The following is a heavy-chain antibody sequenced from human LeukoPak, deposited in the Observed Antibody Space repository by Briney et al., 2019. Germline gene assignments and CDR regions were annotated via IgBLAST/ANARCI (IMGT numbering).Heavy chain of an antibody. V-gene: IGHV5-51*01. J-gene: IGHJ3*02. D-gene: IGHD3-10*01. CDR3: ARRGYYYGSGSYYIDAFDI. CDR2: LYHGDSDT. Sequence: GESLKISCKGSGYSFISYWIGWVRQLPGRGLEWMGILYHGDSDTRYSPSFQGQVTMLADKSITTAYLQWSSLKASDTAMYYCARRGYYYGSGSYYIDAFDIWGQGTMVTVSS. CDR1: GYSFISYW.